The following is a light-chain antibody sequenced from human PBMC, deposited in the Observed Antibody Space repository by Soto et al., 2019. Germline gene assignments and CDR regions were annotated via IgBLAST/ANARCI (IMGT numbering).Light chain of an antibody. CDR1: QSISVH. Sequence: DIQMTQSPSSLSASLGDTVTITCRASQSISVHLNWYQQKPGKVPKLLIYAASNLQSGVPSRFSGSGSETDFALTISSLQPEDFATYYWQQSYITPYTFGQGTKLEIK. CDR3: QQSYITPYT. J-gene: IGKJ2*01. V-gene: IGKV1-39*01. CDR2: AAS.